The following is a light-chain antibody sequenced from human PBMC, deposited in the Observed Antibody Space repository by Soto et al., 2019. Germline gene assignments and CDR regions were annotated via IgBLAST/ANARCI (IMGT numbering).Light chain of an antibody. CDR2: LDRSGSY. V-gene: IGLV4-60*02. CDR3: ETWYSNTHKV. CDR1: SGHSTYI. J-gene: IGLJ3*02. Sequence: QLVLTQSSSASASLGSSVKLTCILSSGHSTYIIAWHQQQPGKAPRFLMTLDRSGSYNRGSGVPDRFSCSSSGADRYLTIYKLQFEDEGDYYCETWYSNTHKVFGGGTKVTVL.